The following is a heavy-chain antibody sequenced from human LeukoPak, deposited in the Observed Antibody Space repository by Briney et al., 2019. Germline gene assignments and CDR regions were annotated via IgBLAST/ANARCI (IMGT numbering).Heavy chain of an antibody. D-gene: IGHD4-11*01. Sequence: GGSLRLSCAASGFTFTHFGMQWVRQAPGKGLEWVAVIWNDGSSRYYADSVKGRFTVSRDNSQNTVYLQMNSLTPDDTGVYYCAKVAQRGFVYSNSLEKWGQGTLVIVSS. CDR1: GFTFTHFG. CDR3: AKVAQRGFVYSNSLEK. V-gene: IGHV3-33*06. CDR2: IWNDGSSR. J-gene: IGHJ4*02.